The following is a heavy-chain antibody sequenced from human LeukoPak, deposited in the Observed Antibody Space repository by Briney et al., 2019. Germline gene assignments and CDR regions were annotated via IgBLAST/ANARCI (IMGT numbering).Heavy chain of an antibody. V-gene: IGHV3-7*01. D-gene: IGHD2-21*01. CDR2: IKQDGSEI. CDR3: VNSPNY. CDR1: GFTFSTYW. J-gene: IGHJ4*02. Sequence: GGSLRLSCAASGFTFSTYWMSWVRQAPGKGLEWVANIKQDGSEIYYVDSVKGRFTISRDNAKNSLYLQMNSLRADDTAVYYCVNSPNYWGQGTLVTVSS.